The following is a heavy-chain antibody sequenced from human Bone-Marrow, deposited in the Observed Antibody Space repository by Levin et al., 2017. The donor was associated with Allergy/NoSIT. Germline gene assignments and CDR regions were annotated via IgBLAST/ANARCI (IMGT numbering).Heavy chain of an antibody. CDR1: GFTFSDAW. V-gene: IGHV3-15*01. D-gene: IGHD3-10*01. Sequence: GESLKISCVASGFTFSDAWMSWVRQAPGKGLEWVGRIKSKTDGGTIDFAAPVRGRFSISRDDSKNTLYLQMDSLKTEDTAGYYCAGGTGRSDFDYWGLGTLVTVSS. CDR3: AGGTGRSDFDY. CDR2: IKSKTDGGTI. J-gene: IGHJ4*02.